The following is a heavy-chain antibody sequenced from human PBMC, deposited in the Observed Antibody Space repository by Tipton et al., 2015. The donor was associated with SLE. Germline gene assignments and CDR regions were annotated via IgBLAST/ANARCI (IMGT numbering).Heavy chain of an antibody. J-gene: IGHJ5*02. CDR1: GFTFSSYW. CDR2: INTDGSNT. Sequence: SLRLSCAASGFTFSSYWMHWVRQAPGKGLVWISRINTDGSNTNYAASVKGRFTISRDNAKNTVYLQMDRLTVDDSGVYYCSAWFNLWGQGTLVTVSS. V-gene: IGHV3-74*01. CDR3: SAWFNL.